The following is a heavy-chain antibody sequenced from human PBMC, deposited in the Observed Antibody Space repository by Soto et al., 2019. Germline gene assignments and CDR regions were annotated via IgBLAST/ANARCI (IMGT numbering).Heavy chain of an antibody. D-gene: IGHD3-16*02. CDR1: GYTFTSYD. V-gene: IGHV1-8*01. CDR2: MNPNSGNT. J-gene: IGHJ6*02. CDR3: ARDYNYDYVWGSYRFYYYGMDV. Sequence: ASVKVSGKASGYTFTSYDINWVRQATGQGLEWMGWMNPNSGNTGYAQKFQGRVTMTRNTSISTAYMELSSLRSEDTAVYYCARDYNYDYVWGSYRFYYYGMDVWGQGTTVTVSS.